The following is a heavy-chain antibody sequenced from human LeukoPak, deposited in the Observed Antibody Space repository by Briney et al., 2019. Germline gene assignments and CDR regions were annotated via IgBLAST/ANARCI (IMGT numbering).Heavy chain of an antibody. V-gene: IGHV3-7*03. D-gene: IGHD2-2*01. CDR1: GFTFNNYW. Sequence: GGSLRLSCVVSGFTFNNYWMAWVRQAPGKGLEWVANIKEDGSEKYYVDSVKSRFTISRDNAENSLYLQMNSLRTDDTAVYYCARGYCSGDNCYAGPNFDFWGQGTLVTVSS. J-gene: IGHJ4*02. CDR2: IKEDGSEK. CDR3: ARGYCSGDNCYAGPNFDF.